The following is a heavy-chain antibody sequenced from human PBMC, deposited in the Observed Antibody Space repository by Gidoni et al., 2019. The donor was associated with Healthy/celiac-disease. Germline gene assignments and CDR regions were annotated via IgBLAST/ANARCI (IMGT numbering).Heavy chain of an antibody. D-gene: IGHD5-18*01. CDR2: IYWDDDK. Sequence: QITLKESGPTLVNPTQTLTLTCTFSGFSLSTSGVGVGWIRQPPGKAPEWPALIYWDDDKRSSPSLKSRITITKDTSKNQVVLTMTNMDPVDTATYYCAHSTAMVPFDYWGQGTLVTVSS. J-gene: IGHJ4*02. V-gene: IGHV2-5*02. CDR3: AHSTAMVPFDY. CDR1: GFSLSTSGVG.